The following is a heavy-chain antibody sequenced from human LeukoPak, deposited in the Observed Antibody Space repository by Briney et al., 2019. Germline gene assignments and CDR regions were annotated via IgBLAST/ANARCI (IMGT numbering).Heavy chain of an antibody. CDR2: IYHSGSI. D-gene: IGHD3-9*01. V-gene: IGHV4-38-2*01. J-gene: IGHJ3*02. CDR1: GYSISSGYY. CDR3: ARTKHYDILTGLDAFDI. Sequence: SETLSLTXAVSGYSISSGYYWGWIRQPPGKGLEWIGSIYHSGSIYYNPSLKSRVTISVDTSKNQFSLKLSSVTAADTAVYYCARTKHYDILTGLDAFDIWGQGTMVTVSS.